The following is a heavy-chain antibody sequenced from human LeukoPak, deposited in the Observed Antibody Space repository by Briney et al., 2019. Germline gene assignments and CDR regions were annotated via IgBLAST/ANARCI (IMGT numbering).Heavy chain of an antibody. CDR2: TYYRSKWYN. CDR3: ARDRAGVYSYGSGSYYKRADAFDI. J-gene: IGHJ3*02. Sequence: SQTLSLTCAISGDSVSSNSVAWNWIRQSPSRGLEWLGRTYYRSKWYNDYAVSVKSRITINPDTSKNQFSLQLNSVTPEDTAVYYCARDRAGVYSYGSGSYYKRADAFDIWGQGTMVTVSS. D-gene: IGHD3-10*01. V-gene: IGHV6-1*01. CDR1: GDSVSSNSVA.